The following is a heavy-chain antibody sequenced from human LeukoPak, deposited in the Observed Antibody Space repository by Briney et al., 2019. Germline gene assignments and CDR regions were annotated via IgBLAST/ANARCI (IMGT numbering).Heavy chain of an antibody. CDR2: INHSGST. V-gene: IGHV4-34*01. Sequence: PSETLSLTCAVYGGSFSGYYWSWIRQPPGKGLEWIGEINHSGSTHYNPSLKSRVTISVDTSKNQFSLKLSSVTAADTAVYYCSSSSSWYSSTRDDYWGQGTLVTVSS. CDR3: SSSSSWYSSTRDDY. J-gene: IGHJ4*02. CDR1: GGSFSGYY. D-gene: IGHD6-13*01.